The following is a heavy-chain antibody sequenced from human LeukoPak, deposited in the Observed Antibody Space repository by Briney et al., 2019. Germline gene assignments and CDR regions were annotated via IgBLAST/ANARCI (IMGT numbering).Heavy chain of an antibody. CDR3: AIKPIKPDGDYYRYYYYYGMDV. D-gene: IGHD4-17*01. CDR1: GGSFSGYY. Sequence: SETLSLTCAVYGGSFSGYYWSWIRQPPGKGLEWIGEINHSGSTNYNPSLKSRVTISVDTSKNQFSLKLSSVTAADAAVYYCAIKPIKPDGDYYRYYYYYGMDVWGQGTTVAVSS. CDR2: INHSGST. V-gene: IGHV4-34*01. J-gene: IGHJ6*02.